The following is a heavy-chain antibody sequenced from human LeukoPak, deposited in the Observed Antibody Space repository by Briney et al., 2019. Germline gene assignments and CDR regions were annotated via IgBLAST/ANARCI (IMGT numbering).Heavy chain of an antibody. Sequence: GGSLRLSCAASGFTFSSYGMHWVRQAPGKGLEWVAFIRYDGSNKYYADSVKGRFTISRDNSKNTLYLQMNSLRAEDTAVYYCARAVCSSTSCYFTLAVSYFDYWGQGTLVTVSS. CDR2: IRYDGSNK. CDR3: ARAVCSSTSCYFTLAVSYFDY. D-gene: IGHD2-2*01. CDR1: GFTFSSYG. V-gene: IGHV3-30*02. J-gene: IGHJ4*02.